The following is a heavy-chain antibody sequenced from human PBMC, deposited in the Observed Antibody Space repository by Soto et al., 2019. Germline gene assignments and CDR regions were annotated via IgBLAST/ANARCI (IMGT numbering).Heavy chain of an antibody. CDR3: AAIDHGSES. CDR2: INQDGSGR. Sequence: EVQLVESGGGLVQPGGSLRLSCAASGVVFRNHWMSWVRRAPGKGREWLANINQDGSGRYHADSVKGRFTISRDNAENSLFLQMNGLRVEDTAVYYCAAIDHGSESWGQGTLVTVSS. J-gene: IGHJ5*02. V-gene: IGHV3-7*01. CDR1: GVVFRNHW. D-gene: IGHD2-2*02.